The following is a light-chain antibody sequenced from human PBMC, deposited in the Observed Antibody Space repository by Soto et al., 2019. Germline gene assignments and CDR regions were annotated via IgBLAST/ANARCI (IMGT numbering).Light chain of an antibody. CDR2: SAS. CDR3: QQPDSYPCT. Sequence: DIKLTQSPSFLSASVGDRVTITCRASQGFRNSLAWYQQKPGKAPKLLIYSASTLQSGVPSRFSGSGSGTEFTLTSSSPEPEDFATYYCQQPDSYPCTFGQGTKLEIK. V-gene: IGKV1-9*01. J-gene: IGKJ2*02. CDR1: QGFRNS.